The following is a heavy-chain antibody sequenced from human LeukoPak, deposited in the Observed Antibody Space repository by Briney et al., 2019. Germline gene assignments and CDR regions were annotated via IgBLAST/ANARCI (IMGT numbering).Heavy chain of an antibody. CDR3: ARKEYYYYMDV. CDR2: ISGSGGST. CDR1: EFTFSSYA. V-gene: IGHV3-23*01. Sequence: PGGSLRLSCAASEFTFSSYAMSWVRQAPGKGLEWVSVISGSGGSTYYADSVKGRFTISRDNFKNTLFLHMDSLRAEDTAVYYCARKEYYYYMDVWGKGTTVTISS. J-gene: IGHJ6*03.